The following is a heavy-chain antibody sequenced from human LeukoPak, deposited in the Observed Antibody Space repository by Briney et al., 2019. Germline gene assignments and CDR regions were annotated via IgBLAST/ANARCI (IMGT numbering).Heavy chain of an antibody. CDR2: IYPGDSDT. CDR1: GSSFTSYW. J-gene: IGHJ5*02. CDR3: ARHYYGSGSNNWFDP. D-gene: IGHD3-10*01. V-gene: IGHV5-51*01. Sequence: GESLQISCKGSGSSFTSYWIGWVRPLPGKGLEWMGIIYPGDSDTRYSPSFQGQVTISADKSISTAYLQWSSLKASDTAMYYCARHYYGSGSNNWFDPWGQGTLVTVSS.